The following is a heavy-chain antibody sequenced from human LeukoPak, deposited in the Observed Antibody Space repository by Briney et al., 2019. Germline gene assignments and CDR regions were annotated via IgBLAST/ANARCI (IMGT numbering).Heavy chain of an antibody. D-gene: IGHD3-10*01. Sequence: SETLSLTCAVSGYSISSGYYWGWIRQPPGKGLEWIGSIYHSGSTYYNPSLKSRVTISVDTSKNQFSLKLSSVTAADTAVYYCARYHRFGFGDQVGFDYWGQGTLVTVSS. V-gene: IGHV4-38-2*01. CDR3: ARYHRFGFGDQVGFDY. CDR2: IYHSGST. CDR1: GYSISSGYY. J-gene: IGHJ4*02.